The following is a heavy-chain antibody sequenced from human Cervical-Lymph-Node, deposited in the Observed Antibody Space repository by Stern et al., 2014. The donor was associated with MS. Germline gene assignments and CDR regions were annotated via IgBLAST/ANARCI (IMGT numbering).Heavy chain of an antibody. V-gene: IGHV3-74*03. CDR1: VFTFDRYW. D-gene: IGHD6-25*01. CDR3: GRDLSGRYDH. CDR2: IDEDGSFT. Sequence: EVQLVESGGGLVQPGGSLRLSCADSVFTFDRYWMHWVRQVPGKGLGWVSRIDEDGSFTSYADFAKGRFTISRDNAKNTLYLQMNSLRADDTAIYYCGRDLSGRYDHWGQGTLVTVSS. J-gene: IGHJ5*02.